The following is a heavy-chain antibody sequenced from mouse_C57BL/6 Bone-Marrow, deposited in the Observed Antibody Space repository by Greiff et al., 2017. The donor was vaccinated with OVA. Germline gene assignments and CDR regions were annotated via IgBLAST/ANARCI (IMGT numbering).Heavy chain of an antibody. J-gene: IGHJ4*01. CDR3: AKDYGSRMDY. Sequence: VQLQQPGAELVKPGASVKLSCKASGYTFTSYWMNWVKQRPGQGLEWIGMIHPNSGSTNYNEKFKSKATLTVDKSSSTAYMQLSSLTSEDSAVYYCAKDYGSRMDYWGQGTSVTVSS. V-gene: IGHV1-64*01. D-gene: IGHD1-1*01. CDR1: GYTFTSYW. CDR2: IHPNSGST.